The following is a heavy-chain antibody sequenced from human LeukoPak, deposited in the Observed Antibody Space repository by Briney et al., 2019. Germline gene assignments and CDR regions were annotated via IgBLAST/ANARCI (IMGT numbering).Heavy chain of an antibody. CDR3: ASGALGADAFDI. CDR1: GGTFSSYA. V-gene: IGHV1-69*13. D-gene: IGHD3-16*01. J-gene: IGHJ3*02. CDR2: IIPIFGTA. Sequence: ASVKVSCKASGGTFSSYAISWVRQAPGQGLEWMGGIIPIFGTANYAQKFQGRVTITADESTSTAYMELSSLRSEDTAVYYCASGALGADAFDIWGQGTMVTVSS.